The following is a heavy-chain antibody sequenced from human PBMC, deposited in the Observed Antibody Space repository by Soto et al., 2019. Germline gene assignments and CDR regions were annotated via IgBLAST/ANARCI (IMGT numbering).Heavy chain of an antibody. Sequence: GASVKVSFKASGYTFTGYYMHWVRQAPGQGLEWMGWINPNSGGTNYAQKFQGWVTMTRDTSISTAYMELSRLRSDDTAVYYCARAPRYCSGGSCSSYYFDYWGQGTLVTVSS. V-gene: IGHV1-2*04. CDR1: GYTFTGYY. CDR3: ARAPRYCSGGSCSSYYFDY. CDR2: INPNSGGT. J-gene: IGHJ4*02. D-gene: IGHD2-15*01.